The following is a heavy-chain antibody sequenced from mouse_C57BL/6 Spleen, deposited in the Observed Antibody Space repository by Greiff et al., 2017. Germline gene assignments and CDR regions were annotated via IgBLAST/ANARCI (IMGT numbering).Heavy chain of an antibody. Sequence: VQLQQPGAELVMPGASVKLSCKASGYTFTSYWMHWVKQRPGQGLEWIGEIDPSDSYTNYNQKFKGKSTLTVDKSSSTAYMQLSSLTSEDSAVYYCARGGWLLLYWGQGTTLTVSS. CDR1: GYTFTSYW. CDR2: IDPSDSYT. J-gene: IGHJ2*01. D-gene: IGHD2-3*01. CDR3: ARGGWLLLY. V-gene: IGHV1-69*01.